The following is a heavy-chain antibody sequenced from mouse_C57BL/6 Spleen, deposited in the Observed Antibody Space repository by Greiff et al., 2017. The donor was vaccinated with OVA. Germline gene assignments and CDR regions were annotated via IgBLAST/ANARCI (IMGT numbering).Heavy chain of an antibody. CDR1: GFSLTSYG. Sequence: VQRVESGPGLVQPSQSLSITCTVSGFSLTSYGVHWVRQSPGKGLEWLGVIWSGGSTDYNAAFISRLSISKDNSKSQVFFKMNSLQADDTAIYYCARNSHYAFAYWGQGTLVTVSA. D-gene: IGHD1-2*01. CDR3: ARNSHYAFAY. J-gene: IGHJ3*01. V-gene: IGHV2-2*01. CDR2: IWSGGST.